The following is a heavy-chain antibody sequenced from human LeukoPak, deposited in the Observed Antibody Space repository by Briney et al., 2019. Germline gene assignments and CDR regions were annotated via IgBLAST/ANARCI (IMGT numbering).Heavy chain of an antibody. CDR1: GFTFSSYW. Sequence: GGSLRLSCAASGFTFSSYWMNWARQAPGKGLEWVSVIYSGGSTYYADSVKGRFTISRDNSKNTLYLQMNSLRAEDTAVYYCARVAMAPQYYYYYYGMDVWGQGTTVTVSS. CDR2: IYSGGST. D-gene: IGHD5-18*01. J-gene: IGHJ6*02. V-gene: IGHV3-53*01. CDR3: ARVAMAPQYYYYYYGMDV.